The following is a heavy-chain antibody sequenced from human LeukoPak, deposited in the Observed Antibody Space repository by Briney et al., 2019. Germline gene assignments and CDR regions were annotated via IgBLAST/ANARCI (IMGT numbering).Heavy chain of an antibody. D-gene: IGHD4-17*01. J-gene: IGHJ3*02. CDR1: GYTFTGYY. CDR2: INPNSGGT. Sequence: ASVKVSCKASGYTFTGYYMYWVRQAPGQGLEWMGWINPNSGGTNYAQKFQGWVTMTRDTSISTAYMELSRLRSDDTAVYYCARWNRVYDYGDYVDAFDIWGQGTMVTVSS. CDR3: ARWNRVYDYGDYVDAFDI. V-gene: IGHV1-2*04.